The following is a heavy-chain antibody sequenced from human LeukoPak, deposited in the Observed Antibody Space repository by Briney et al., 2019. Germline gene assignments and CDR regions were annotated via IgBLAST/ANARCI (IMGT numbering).Heavy chain of an antibody. CDR3: ASSTGGSSRAFDY. Sequence: GGSLRLSCAASGFTVSSNYMSWVRQAPGKGLEWVSVIYSGGSTYYADSVKGRFTISRDNSKNTLYLQMNSLRAEDTAVHYCASSTGGSSRAFDYWGQGTLVTVSS. CDR2: IYSGGST. J-gene: IGHJ4*02. V-gene: IGHV3-53*01. CDR1: GFTVSSNY. D-gene: IGHD1-26*01.